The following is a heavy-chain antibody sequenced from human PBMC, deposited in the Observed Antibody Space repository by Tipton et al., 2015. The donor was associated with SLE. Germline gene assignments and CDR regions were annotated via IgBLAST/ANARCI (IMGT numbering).Heavy chain of an antibody. CDR2: IYYSGST. V-gene: IGHV4-39*07. D-gene: IGHD3-9*01. CDR1: GGSISSSSYY. J-gene: IGHJ6*03. CDR3: ARPDNYMDV. Sequence: TLSLTCTVSGGSISSSSYYWGWIRQPPGKGLECIGSIYYSGSTYYNPSLKSRVTISVDTSKNQFSLKLSSVTAADTAVYYCARPDNYMDVWGKGTTVTVSS.